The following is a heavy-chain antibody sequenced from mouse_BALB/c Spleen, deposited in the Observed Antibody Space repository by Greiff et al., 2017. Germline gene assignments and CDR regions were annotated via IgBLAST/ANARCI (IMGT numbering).Heavy chain of an antibody. CDR2: IRLKSDNYAT. J-gene: IGHJ3*01. CDR3: TAGYGRFAY. CDR1: GFTFSSYW. Sequence: EVQLVESGGGLVQPGGSMKLSCVASGFTFSSYWMSWVRQSPEKGLEWVAEIRLKSDNYATHYAESVKGKFTISRDDSKSRLYLQMNSLRAEDTGIYYCTAGYGRFAYWGQGTLVTVSA. V-gene: IGHV6-6*02. D-gene: IGHD2-2*01.